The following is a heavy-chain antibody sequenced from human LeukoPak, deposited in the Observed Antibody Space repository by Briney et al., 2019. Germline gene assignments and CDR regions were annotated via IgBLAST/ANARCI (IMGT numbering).Heavy chain of an antibody. J-gene: IGHJ4*02. CDR3: SSESGPFCPCGY. CDR2: ISLAGQT. Sequence: KPSETLSLTCGVSGGFISGTNWWSWVRQPPGQGLEWIGEISLAGQTNYNPSLNGRVTMSLDKSSNQLSLHLTSVTAADTATYFCSSESGPFCPCGYWGQGTLVIVSS. D-gene: IGHD1-26*01. CDR1: GGFISGTNW. V-gene: IGHV4/OR15-8*02.